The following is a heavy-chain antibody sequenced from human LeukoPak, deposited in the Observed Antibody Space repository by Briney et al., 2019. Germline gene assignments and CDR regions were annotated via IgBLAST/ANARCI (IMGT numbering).Heavy chain of an antibody. V-gene: IGHV3-74*01. CDR2: INSDGSST. D-gene: IGHD4-17*01. CDR1: GFTFSSYW. J-gene: IGHJ4*02. CDR3: ARDSLAGGPTTVTTGY. Sequence: GGSLRLSCAASGFTFSSYWMHWVRQAPGKGLVWVSRINSDGSSTSYADSVKGRFTVSRDNSKNTLYLQMNGLRAEDTAVYYCARDSLAGGPTTVTTGYWGQGTLVTVSS.